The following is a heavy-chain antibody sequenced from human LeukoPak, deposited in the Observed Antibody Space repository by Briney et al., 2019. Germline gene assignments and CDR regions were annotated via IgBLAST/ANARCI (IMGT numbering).Heavy chain of an antibody. V-gene: IGHV4-34*01. CDR1: GGSFSGYY. CDR2: INHSGST. D-gene: IGHD4-17*01. CDR3: ARGGRRTVTTRGAFDY. J-gene: IGHJ4*02. Sequence: PSETLSLTCAVYGGSFSGYYWSWIRQPPGKGLEWIGEINHSGSTNYNPSLKSRVTISVDTSKNQFSLKPSSVTAADTAVYYCARGGRRTVTTRGAFDYWGQGTLVTVSS.